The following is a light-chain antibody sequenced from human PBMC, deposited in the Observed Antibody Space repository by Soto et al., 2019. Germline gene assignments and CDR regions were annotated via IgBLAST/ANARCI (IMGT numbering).Light chain of an antibody. CDR1: QSVNSNS. Sequence: EIVMTQSPATLSVSPVARATLSCMASQSVNSNSLAWYQQKPGQAPRVFIYGASTRATGIPDRFSGSGSGTDFTLTISRLEPEDFAVYYCQQYGSSGTFGQGTKVDI. V-gene: IGKV3-20*01. CDR3: QQYGSSGT. J-gene: IGKJ1*01. CDR2: GAS.